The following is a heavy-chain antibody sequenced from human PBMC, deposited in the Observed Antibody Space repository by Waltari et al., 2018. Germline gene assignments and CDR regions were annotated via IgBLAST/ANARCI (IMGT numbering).Heavy chain of an antibody. Sequence: QVQLQESGPGLVKPSGTLSLTCAVSGGSISSSNWWSWVRQPPGKGLEWIGEIYHSGSTNYNPSLKSRVTISVDKSKNQFSLKLSSVTAADTAVYYCASGRNGDYEAYYYYYGMDVWGQGTTVTVSS. V-gene: IGHV4-4*02. D-gene: IGHD4-17*01. CDR2: IYHSGST. J-gene: IGHJ6*02. CDR1: GGSISSSNW. CDR3: ASGRNGDYEAYYYYYGMDV.